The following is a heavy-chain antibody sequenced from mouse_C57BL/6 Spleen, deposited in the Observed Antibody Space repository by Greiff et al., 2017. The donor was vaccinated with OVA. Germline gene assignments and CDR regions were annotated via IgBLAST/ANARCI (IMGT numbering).Heavy chain of an antibody. D-gene: IGHD2-1*01. Sequence: VKLVESGAELVKPGASVKMSCKASGYTFTTYPIEWMKQNHGKSLEWIGNFHPYNDDTKYNEKFKGKATLTVEKSSSTVYLELSRLTSDDSAVYYCARGDYGNLGKGYFDYWGQGTTLTVSS. CDR3: ARGDYGNLGKGYFDY. V-gene: IGHV1-47*01. J-gene: IGHJ2*01. CDR1: GYTFTTYP. CDR2: FHPYNDDT.